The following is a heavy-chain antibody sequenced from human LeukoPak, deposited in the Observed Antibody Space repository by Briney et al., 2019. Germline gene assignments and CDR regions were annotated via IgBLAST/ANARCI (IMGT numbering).Heavy chain of an antibody. CDR3: TSGPIWSGYYRIDY. CDR1: GFTFGDYA. V-gene: IGHV3-49*04. D-gene: IGHD3-3*01. J-gene: IGHJ4*02. CDR2: IRSKAYGGTT. Sequence: PGGSLRLSCTASGFTFGDYAMSWVRQAPGKGLEWVGFIRSKAYGGTTEYAASVKGRFTISRDDSKSIAYLQINSLKTEDTAVYYCTSGPIWSGYYRIDYWGQGTLVTVSS.